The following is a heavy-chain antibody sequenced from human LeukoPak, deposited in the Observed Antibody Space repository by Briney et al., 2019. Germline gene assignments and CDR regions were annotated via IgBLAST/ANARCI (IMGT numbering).Heavy chain of an antibody. D-gene: IGHD6-19*01. CDR2: TSYSRTT. V-gene: IGHV4-59*08. Sequence: SETLSLTCAVSGGSITGHYWNWIRQTPGMRLEWIGYTSYSRTTIYNSYFKGRATMSIDTSKNQLYLNLTSVTATDTAVYYCAKLGHSDGWYLGAFDIWGQGATVIVSS. CDR3: AKLGHSDGWYLGAFDI. CDR1: GGSITGHY. J-gene: IGHJ3*02.